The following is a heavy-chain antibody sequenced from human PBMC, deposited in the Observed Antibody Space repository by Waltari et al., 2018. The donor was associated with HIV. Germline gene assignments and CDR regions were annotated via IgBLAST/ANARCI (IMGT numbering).Heavy chain of an antibody. CDR3: ARVRCGGGGCQWAFDV. V-gene: IGHV1-46*01. J-gene: IGHJ3*01. Sequence: QVQLVQSGAEVKKPGASVKISCKTSGASFTSSSILWVRQAPGQGLVWMGIINPTDGRTTFSQHFLGRISMTRDTPRSTVYMELQSVQPDDTATYYCARVRCGGGGCQWAFDVWGQGTKVTVS. CDR2: INPTDGRT. D-gene: IGHD2-21*01. CDR1: GASFTSSS.